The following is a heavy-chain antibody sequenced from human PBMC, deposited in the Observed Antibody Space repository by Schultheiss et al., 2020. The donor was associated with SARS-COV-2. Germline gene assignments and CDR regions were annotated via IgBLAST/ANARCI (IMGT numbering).Heavy chain of an antibody. CDR3: ARVVGYGNNAGEVGYAMDD. Sequence: GGSLRLSCAASGFTFSSYAMSWVRQAPGKGLEWVSSISISSRYIYYADSVKGRFTISRDNSKNSLDLQMSSLRAEDTAVYYCARVVGYGNNAGEVGYAMDDWGQGTTVTVSS. J-gene: IGHJ6*02. V-gene: IGHV3-21*01. CDR2: ISISSRYI. CDR1: GFTFSSYA. D-gene: IGHD1/OR15-1a*01.